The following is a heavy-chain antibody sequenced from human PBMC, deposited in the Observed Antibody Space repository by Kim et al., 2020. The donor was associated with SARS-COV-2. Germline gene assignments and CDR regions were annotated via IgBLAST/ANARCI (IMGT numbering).Heavy chain of an antibody. CDR1: GGSFSGYY. J-gene: IGHJ5*02. D-gene: IGHD2-2*01. CDR2: INHSGST. Sequence: SETLSLTCAVYGGSFSGYYWSWIRQPPGKGLEWIGEINHSGSTNYNPSLKSRVTISVDTSKNQFSLKLSSVTAADTAVYYCARGREYCSSTSCYAPWWFDPWGQGTLVTVSS. V-gene: IGHV4-34*01. CDR3: ARGREYCSSTSCYAPWWFDP.